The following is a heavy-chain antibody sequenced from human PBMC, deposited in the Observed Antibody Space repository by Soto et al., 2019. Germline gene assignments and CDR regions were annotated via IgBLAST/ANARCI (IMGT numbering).Heavy chain of an antibody. CDR2: INAGNGNT. CDR3: GRDGGYCSSTSCRGINWFDP. CDR1: GYTFTNYA. J-gene: IGHJ5*02. V-gene: IGHV1-3*01. D-gene: IGHD2-2*01. Sequence: ASVKVSCKASGYTFTNYAIHWVRQAPGQRLEWMVWINAGNGNTKYSQKFQGRVTITRDTSASTAYMELSSLRSEDTAVYYCGRDGGYCSSTSCRGINWFDPWGQGTLVTVSS.